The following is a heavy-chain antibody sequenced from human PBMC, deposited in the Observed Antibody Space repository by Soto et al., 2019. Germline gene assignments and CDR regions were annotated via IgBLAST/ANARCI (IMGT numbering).Heavy chain of an antibody. Sequence: ASVKVSCKASGGTFSSYAISWVRQAPGQGLEWMGGVIPIFGTANYAQKFQGRVTITADKSTSTAYMELSSLRSEDTAVYYCARDRPIAARSLDYWGQGTLVTVSS. D-gene: IGHD6-6*01. J-gene: IGHJ4*02. V-gene: IGHV1-69*06. CDR3: ARDRPIAARSLDY. CDR1: GGTFSSYA. CDR2: VIPIFGTA.